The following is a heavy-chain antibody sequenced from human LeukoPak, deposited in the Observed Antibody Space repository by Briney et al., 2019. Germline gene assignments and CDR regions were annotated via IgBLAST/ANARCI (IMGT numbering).Heavy chain of an antibody. D-gene: IGHD3-22*01. Sequence: ASVKVSCKASGGTFSSYAISWVRQAPGQGLEWMGRIIPILGIANYARKFQGRVTITADKSTSTAYMELSSLRSEDTAVYYCARSLGDSSGYYYVYFDYWGQGTLVTVSS. CDR1: GGTFSSYA. CDR3: ARSLGDSSGYYYVYFDY. CDR2: IIPILGIA. V-gene: IGHV1-69*04. J-gene: IGHJ4*02.